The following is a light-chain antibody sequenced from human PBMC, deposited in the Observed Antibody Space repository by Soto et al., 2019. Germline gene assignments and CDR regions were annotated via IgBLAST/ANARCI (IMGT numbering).Light chain of an antibody. CDR3: QQRSNWPPYT. CDR2: DAP. CDR1: QSVSSY. J-gene: IGKJ2*01. Sequence: EIVLTQSPATLSLSPGERATLSCRASQSVSSYLAWYQQKPGQPPRLLIYDAPYKATGIPARFSGSGSGTDFTLTISSLEPEDFAVYYCQQRSNWPPYTFGQGTKLEIK. V-gene: IGKV3-11*01.